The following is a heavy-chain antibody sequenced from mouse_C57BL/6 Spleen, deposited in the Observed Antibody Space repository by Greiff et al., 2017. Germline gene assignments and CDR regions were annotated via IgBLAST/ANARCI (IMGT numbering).Heavy chain of an antibody. D-gene: IGHD1-1*01. CDR2: INPSSGYT. CDR1: GYTFTSYW. Sequence: VQLQESGAELAIPGASVKLSCKASGYTFTSYWMHWVKQRPGQGLEWIGYINPSSGYTKYNQKFKDKATLTADKSSSSAYMQMRSLTYEDSAVYDCARADYGSSYDAMDDWGQGTSVTVSS. V-gene: IGHV1-7*01. J-gene: IGHJ4*01. CDR3: ARADYGSSYDAMDD.